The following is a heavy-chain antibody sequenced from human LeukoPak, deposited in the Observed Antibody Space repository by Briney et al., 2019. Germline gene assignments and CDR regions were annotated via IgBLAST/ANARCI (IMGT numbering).Heavy chain of an antibody. D-gene: IGHD3-10*01. CDR1: GFTFSDCN. CDR3: ARDGVRGEALDY. Sequence: PGGSLRLSCAASGFTFSDCNMNWVRQAPGKGLEWVSSISSSSGDIYYADSLKGRFTISRDNAKNSLYLRMKSLRAEDTAVYYCARDGVRGEALDYWGQGTLVTVSS. J-gene: IGHJ4*02. V-gene: IGHV3-21*01. CDR2: ISSSSGDI.